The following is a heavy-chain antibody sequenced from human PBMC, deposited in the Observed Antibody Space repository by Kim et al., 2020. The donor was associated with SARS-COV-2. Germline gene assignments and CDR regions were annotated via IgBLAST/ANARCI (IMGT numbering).Heavy chain of an antibody. Sequence: ITYTGSPHHNPSLTSRATRSVDTSKNQFSLKLGSVTAADTAVYYCARGFDLWGRGTLVTVSS. J-gene: IGHJ2*01. V-gene: IGHV4-59*09. CDR3: ARGFDL. CDR2: ITYTGSP.